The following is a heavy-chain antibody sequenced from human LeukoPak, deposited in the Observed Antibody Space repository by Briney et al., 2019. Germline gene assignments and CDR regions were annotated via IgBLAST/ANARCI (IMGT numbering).Heavy chain of an antibody. CDR2: INPSGGST. J-gene: IGHJ3*02. D-gene: IGHD3-22*01. CDR1: GYIFTTYY. Sequence: GASVKVSCKASGYIFTTYYMHWVRQAPGQGLEWMGIINPSGGSTSYAQKFQGRVTMIRDMSTSTVYMALFSLRSEDTAVYYCARELSMEDPFTPKNHDSSFGDAFDIWGQGTMVTVSS. V-gene: IGHV1-46*01. CDR3: ARELSMEDPFTPKNHDSSFGDAFDI.